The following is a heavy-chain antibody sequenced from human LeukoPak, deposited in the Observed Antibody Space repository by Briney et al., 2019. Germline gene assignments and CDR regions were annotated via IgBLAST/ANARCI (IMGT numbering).Heavy chain of an antibody. Sequence: GGSLRLSCAASGFTFSNYWMSWVRQAPGKGLEWVANIKPDGSEKYYAYSLKGRFTISRDNTNNSLFLQINSLTAEDTAVYYCARNTWKASSNYVFWYWGQGTLVTVSS. CDR2: IKPDGSEK. J-gene: IGHJ4*02. D-gene: IGHD4-11*01. V-gene: IGHV3-7*01. CDR3: ARNTWKASSNYVFWY. CDR1: GFTFSNYW.